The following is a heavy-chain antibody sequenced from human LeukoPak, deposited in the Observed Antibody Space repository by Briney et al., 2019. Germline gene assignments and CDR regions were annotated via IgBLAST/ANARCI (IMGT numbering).Heavy chain of an antibody. D-gene: IGHD2-2*01. Sequence: PGGSLRLSCAASGFTFSDYYTSWIRQAPGKGLEWVSYISSSGSTIYYADSVKGRFTISRDNAKNSLYLQMNSLRAEDTAVYYCAREARYCSSTSCSRVDYWGQGTLVTVSS. CDR3: AREARYCSSTSCSRVDY. CDR2: ISSSGSTI. J-gene: IGHJ4*02. V-gene: IGHV3-11*01. CDR1: GFTFSDYY.